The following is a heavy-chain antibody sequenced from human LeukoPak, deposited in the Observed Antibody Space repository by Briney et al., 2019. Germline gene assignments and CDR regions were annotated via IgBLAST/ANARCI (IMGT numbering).Heavy chain of an antibody. V-gene: IGHV3-21*01. CDR1: GFTFSDYD. CDR3: GGALPPLRTSSAGDL. D-gene: IGHD3-16*01. Sequence: GGSLRLSRSASGFTFSDYDMNWVRQAPGKGLEWVSPISYLSSHVYYGDSVKGRLGLSRHSAKNSLYLQINRLGDEDTAIYYFGGALPPLRTSSAGDLWGQGILVTVSS. CDR2: ISYLSSHV. J-gene: IGHJ4*02.